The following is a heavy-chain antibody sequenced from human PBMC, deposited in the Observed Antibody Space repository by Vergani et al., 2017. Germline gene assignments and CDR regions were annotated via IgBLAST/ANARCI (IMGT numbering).Heavy chain of an antibody. CDR3: ARDFLREASVDY. Sequence: EVQLVESGGGLVKTGGSLRLSCAASEFTFSTYSMNWVRQAPGKGLEWVSSISSGSTYTFYADSVKDRFTISRDNAKSTLYLHMSSLRADDTAVYYCARDFLREASVDYWGQGTLVTVSS. CDR1: EFTFSTYS. D-gene: IGHD2/OR15-2a*01. CDR2: ISSGSTYT. J-gene: IGHJ4*02. V-gene: IGHV3-21*06.